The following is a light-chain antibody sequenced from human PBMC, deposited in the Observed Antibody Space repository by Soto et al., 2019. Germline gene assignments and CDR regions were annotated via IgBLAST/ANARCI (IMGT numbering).Light chain of an antibody. V-gene: IGLV2-8*01. CDR2: EVS. Sequence: QSVLTQPPSASGSPGQSVTISCTATTSDVGGYNYVSWYQQHPGKAPKLLIYEVSKRPSGVPDRFSGSKSGNTASLTVSGLQPEDEADYYCTSYAGSNIVFGTGTKVT. CDR1: TSDVGGYNY. CDR3: TSYAGSNIV. J-gene: IGLJ1*01.